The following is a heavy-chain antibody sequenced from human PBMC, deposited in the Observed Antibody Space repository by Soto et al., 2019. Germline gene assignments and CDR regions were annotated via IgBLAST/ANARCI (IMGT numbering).Heavy chain of an antibody. CDR1: GFSFSSYS. CDR2: ISSASSSI. D-gene: IGHD5-12*01. J-gene: IGHJ4*02. Sequence: GGSLRLSCVASGFSFSSYSMNWVRQAPGKGPAWVSSISSASSSINYADSVRGRFTISRDNARNSLYLQMTNLRAEDTAIYYCARQKGYSDFWGQGTLVTVSS. V-gene: IGHV3-21*01. CDR3: ARQKGYSDF.